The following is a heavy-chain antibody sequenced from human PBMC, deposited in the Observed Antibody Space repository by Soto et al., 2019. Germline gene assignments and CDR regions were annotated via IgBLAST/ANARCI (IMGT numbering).Heavy chain of an antibody. J-gene: IGHJ6*02. CDR2: IIPIFGTA. CDR3: ARGGYCSGGSCYSGGTYYYYGMDV. CDR1: GGTFSSYA. V-gene: IGHV1-69*12. D-gene: IGHD2-15*01. Sequence: QVQLVQSGAEVKKPGSSVKVSCKASGGTFSSYAISWVRQAPGQGLEWMGGIIPIFGTANYAQKFQGRVTITADESTSTAYVELSSLRSEDTAVYYCARGGYCSGGSCYSGGTYYYYGMDVWGQGTTVTVSS.